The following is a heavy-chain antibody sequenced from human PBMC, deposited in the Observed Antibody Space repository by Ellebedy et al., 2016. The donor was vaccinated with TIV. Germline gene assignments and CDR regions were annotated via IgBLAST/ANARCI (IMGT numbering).Heavy chain of an antibody. CDR1: GYTFADYY. CDR3: ARVDSWGRPNDVFDI. J-gene: IGHJ3*02. V-gene: IGHV1-2*02. CDR2: INPNSGDT. D-gene: IGHD3-22*01. Sequence: ASVKVSCXASGYTFADYYIHWVRQAPGQGLEWMGWINPNSGDTNYAQKFQGRVTMTSNSSISTAYMELSRLRSDDTAVFYCARVDSWGRPNDVFDIWGQGTMVTVSS.